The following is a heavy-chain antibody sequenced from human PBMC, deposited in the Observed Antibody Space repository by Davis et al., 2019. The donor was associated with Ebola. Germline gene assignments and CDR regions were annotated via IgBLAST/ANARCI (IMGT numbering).Heavy chain of an antibody. V-gene: IGHV4-39*01. CDR2: IYYSGST. CDR1: GGSISSSSYY. Sequence: MPSETLSLTCTVSGGSISSSSYYWGWIRQPPGKGLEWIGRIYYSGSTYYNPSLKSRVTISVDTSKTQFSLTLSSVTAADTAVCYCARHPTAGYSSGWYLYYYGMDVWGQGTTVTVSS. CDR3: ARHPTAGYSSGWYLYYYGMDV. J-gene: IGHJ6*02. D-gene: IGHD6-19*01.